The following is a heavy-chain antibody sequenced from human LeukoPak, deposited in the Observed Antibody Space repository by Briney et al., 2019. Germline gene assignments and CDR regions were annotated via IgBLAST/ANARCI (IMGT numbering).Heavy chain of an antibody. D-gene: IGHD3-10*01. CDR2: ISGSGGST. CDR3: AKRGGYYGSGSYWPYYYYGMDV. V-gene: IGHV3-23*01. J-gene: IGHJ6*02. Sequence: GGSLRLSRAASGFTFSSYAMSWVRQAPGKGLEWVSAISGSGGSTYYADSVKGRFTISRDNSKNTLYLQMNSLRAEDTAVYYCAKRGGYYGSGSYWPYYYYGMDVWGQGTTVTVSS. CDR1: GFTFSSYA.